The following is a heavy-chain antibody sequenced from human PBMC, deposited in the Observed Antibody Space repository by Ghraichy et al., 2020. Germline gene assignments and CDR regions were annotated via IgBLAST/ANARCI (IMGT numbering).Heavy chain of an antibody. V-gene: IGHV3-7*01. CDR3: ARDLGGGWYFDY. J-gene: IGHJ4*02. Sequence: GALRLSCAASGFIFSGYWMTWVRQAPGKGPEWVANIKKDGSEKYYVDSVKGRFTISRDNAKNSLYLQMNSLRAEDTAVYYCARDLGGGWYFDYWGQGALVTVSS. CDR2: IKKDGSEK. D-gene: IGHD6-19*01. CDR1: GFIFSGYW.